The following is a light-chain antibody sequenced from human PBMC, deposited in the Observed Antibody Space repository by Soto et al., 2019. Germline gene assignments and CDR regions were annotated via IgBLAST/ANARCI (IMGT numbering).Light chain of an antibody. Sequence: QSALTQPASVSGSPGQSITNSCTGTSSDVGGYNYVSWYQQHPGRAPKLMIFEVNNRPSGVSDRFSGSKSGNTASLTISGLQAEDEADYYCSSYTSSSTVVFGGGTKVTVL. J-gene: IGLJ3*02. V-gene: IGLV2-14*01. CDR3: SSYTSSSTVV. CDR1: SSDVGGYNY. CDR2: EVN.